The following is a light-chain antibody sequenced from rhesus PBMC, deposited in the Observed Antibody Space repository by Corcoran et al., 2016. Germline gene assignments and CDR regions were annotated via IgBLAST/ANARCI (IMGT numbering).Light chain of an antibody. CDR3: LQTSKWPLT. V-gene: IGKV3-24*04. Sequence: EIVMTQSPATLALSPGERATLSCRASPSVSSYLAWYHQKPGQPPRRLIECAASRAKGVPDRVSGSGSGTECSLTISSLEAEDVGVYFCLQTSKWPLTFGPGTKLDIK. CDR2: CAA. CDR1: PSVSSY. J-gene: IGKJ3*01.